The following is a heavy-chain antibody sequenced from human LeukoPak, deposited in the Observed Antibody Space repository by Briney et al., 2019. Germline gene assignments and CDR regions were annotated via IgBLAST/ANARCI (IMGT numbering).Heavy chain of an antibody. CDR1: GYTSTSYD. CDR2: MNPNSGNT. J-gene: IGHJ4*02. D-gene: IGHD6-13*01. V-gene: IGHV1-8*01. CDR3: ARRGIAAAGTSDY. Sequence: ASVKVSCKASGYTSTSYDINWVRQATGQGLEWIGWMNPNSGNTGYAQKFQGRVTMTRNTSISTAYMELSSLRSEDTAVYYCARRGIAAAGTSDYWGQGTLVTVSS.